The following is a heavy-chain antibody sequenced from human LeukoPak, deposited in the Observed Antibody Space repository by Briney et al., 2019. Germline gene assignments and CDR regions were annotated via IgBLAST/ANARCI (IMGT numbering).Heavy chain of an antibody. Sequence: PSETLSLTCAVYGGSFSGYYWSWIRQPPGKGLEWIGEINHSGSTNYNPSLKSRVTISVDTSKNQFSLRLSSVTAADTPVYYCARGHEQFTNYYSSGMDVWGQGTTVTVSS. J-gene: IGHJ6*02. CDR1: GGSFSGYY. V-gene: IGHV4-34*01. CDR3: ARGHEQFTNYYSSGMDV. CDR2: INHSGST. D-gene: IGHD1/OR15-1a*01.